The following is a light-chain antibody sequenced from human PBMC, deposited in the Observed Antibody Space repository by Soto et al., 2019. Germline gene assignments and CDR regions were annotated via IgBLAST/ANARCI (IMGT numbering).Light chain of an antibody. CDR1: QSISSW. V-gene: IGKV1-5*01. CDR2: DAS. CDR3: QQYNSYS. J-gene: IGKJ1*01. Sequence: DIQMTQSPSTLSASVGERVTMTCRASQSISSWLAWYQQKPGKAPKLLIYDASSLESGVPSRFSGSGSGTEFTLTISSLQPDDFATYYCQQYNSYSFGQGTKVDIK.